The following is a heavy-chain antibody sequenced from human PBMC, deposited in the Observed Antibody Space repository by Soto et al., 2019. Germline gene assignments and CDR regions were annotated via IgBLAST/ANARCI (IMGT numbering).Heavy chain of an antibody. D-gene: IGHD6-19*01. CDR1: GYTFTGYA. CDR3: ARAVAVAADFDY. J-gene: IGHJ4*02. Sequence: GASVKVSCKASGYTFTGYAMHWVRQAPGQRLEWMGWINAGNGNTKYSQKFQGRVTITRDTSASTGYMELSSLRSEDTAVYYCARAVAVAADFDYWGQGTLVTVSS. V-gene: IGHV1-3*01. CDR2: INAGNGNT.